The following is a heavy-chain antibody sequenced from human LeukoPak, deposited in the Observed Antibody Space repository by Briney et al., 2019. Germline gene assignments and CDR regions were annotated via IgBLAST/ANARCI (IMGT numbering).Heavy chain of an antibody. J-gene: IGHJ3*02. CDR3: ATTGYGGTYDAFDI. CDR1: GYTITGYH. V-gene: IGHV1-2*02. CDR2: INPNSGGT. D-gene: IGHD4-23*01. Sequence: ASVKVSCKASGYTITGYHFHWVRQAPGQGLEWMGWINPNSGGTNYAQKFQGRVTMTRDTSITTTYMELSRLRSDDTAVFYCATTGYGGTYDAFDIWGQGARVTVSS.